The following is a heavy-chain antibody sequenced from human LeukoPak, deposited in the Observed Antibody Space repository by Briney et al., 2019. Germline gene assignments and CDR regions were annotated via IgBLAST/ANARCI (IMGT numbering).Heavy chain of an antibody. J-gene: IGHJ6*03. V-gene: IGHV4-59*12. CDR3: ARRSGVPAAQRFYYYYYMDV. CDR1: GGSISSYY. Sequence: SETPSLTCTVSGGSISSYYWSWIRQPPGKGLEWIGCIYYSGSTNYNPSLKSRVTISVDTSKNQFSLKLSSVTAADTAVYYCARRSGVPAAQRFYYYYYMDVWGKGTTVTISS. D-gene: IGHD2-2*01. CDR2: IYYSGST.